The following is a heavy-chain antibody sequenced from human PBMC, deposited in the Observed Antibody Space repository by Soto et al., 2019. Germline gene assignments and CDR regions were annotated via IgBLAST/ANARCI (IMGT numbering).Heavy chain of an antibody. CDR2: IYHSGST. Sequence: PSETLSLTCTVSGDSISGSSYYWGWIRQAPEKGLEWLGSIYHSGSTYYNPSLQSPVTVSVDTSRNQFFLRLSSVTAADTAVYYCVRHVEGSSAWYEAAFDIWGQGTMVTVSS. D-gene: IGHD6-19*01. J-gene: IGHJ3*02. V-gene: IGHV4-39*01. CDR3: VRHVEGSSAWYEAAFDI. CDR1: GDSISGSSYY.